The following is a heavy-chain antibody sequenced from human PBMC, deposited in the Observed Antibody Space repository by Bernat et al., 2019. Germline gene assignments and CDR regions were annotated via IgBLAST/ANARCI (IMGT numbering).Heavy chain of an antibody. D-gene: IGHD4-17*01. CDR1: GFTFSDYY. CDR3: ARDLRHYYYYYGMDV. Sequence: VQLVESGGGLVKPGGSLRLSCAASGFTFSDYYLSWIRQAPGKGLEWVSYISSSGSTISSADSVKGRFTISRDNAKNSLYLQMKSLRAEDTAVYYCARDLRHYYYYYGMDVWGQGTTVTVSS. CDR2: ISSSGSTI. V-gene: IGHV3-11*01. J-gene: IGHJ6*02.